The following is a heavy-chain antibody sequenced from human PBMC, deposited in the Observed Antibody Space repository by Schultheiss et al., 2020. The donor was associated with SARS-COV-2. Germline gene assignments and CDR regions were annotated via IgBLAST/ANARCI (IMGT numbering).Heavy chain of an antibody. V-gene: IGHV3-23*01. CDR3: ARDGWTVTSPFSYYYYGMDV. D-gene: IGHD4-11*01. Sequence: GGSLRLSCAASGFTFSSYAMSWVRQAPGKGLEWVSAISGSGGSTYYADSVKGRFTISRDNAKNSLYLQMNSLRAEDTAVYYCARDGWTVTSPFSYYYYGMDVWGQGTTVTVSS. CDR2: ISGSGGST. J-gene: IGHJ6*02. CDR1: GFTFSSYA.